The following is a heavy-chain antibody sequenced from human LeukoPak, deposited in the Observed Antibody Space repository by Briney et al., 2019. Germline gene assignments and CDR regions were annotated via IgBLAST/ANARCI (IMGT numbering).Heavy chain of an antibody. V-gene: IGHV3-43D*03. CDR2: ISWDGASI. Sequence: GGSLRLSCVASGFTLDDYAMHWVRQAPGKVLEWVSLISWDGASIYYADTLKGRFTISRDNANNSLDLLMNSLRAEDTAVYYCARSGIGVLRYNYNYMDVWGKGTTVIISS. D-gene: IGHD5-24*01. CDR3: ARSGIGVLRYNYNYMDV. CDR1: GFTLDDYA. J-gene: IGHJ6*03.